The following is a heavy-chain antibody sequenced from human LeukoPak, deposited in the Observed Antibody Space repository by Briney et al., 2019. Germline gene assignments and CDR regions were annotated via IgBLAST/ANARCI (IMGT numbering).Heavy chain of an antibody. CDR2: IIPILGIA. J-gene: IGHJ4*02. CDR3: ARGSAAFYFDY. Sequence: SVKVSCKASGYTFTSYGISWVRQAPGQGLEWMGRIIPILGIANYAQKFQGRVTITADKSTSTAYMELSSLRSEDTAVYYCARGSAAFYFDYWGQGTLVTVSS. V-gene: IGHV1-69*04. D-gene: IGHD6-13*01. CDR1: GYTFTSYG.